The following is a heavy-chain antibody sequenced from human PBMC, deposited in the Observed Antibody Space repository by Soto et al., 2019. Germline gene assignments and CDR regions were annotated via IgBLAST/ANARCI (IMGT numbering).Heavy chain of an antibody. CDR1: GGTFSSYT. CDR2: IIPIFGTA. J-gene: IGHJ6*02. V-gene: IGHV1-69*12. CDR3: APQGLPNYYYYGMDV. Sequence: QVQLVQSGAEVKKPGSSVKVSCKASGGTFSSYTISWVRQAPGQGLEWMGGIIPIFGTANYAQKFQGRVTITADESTSTGYMELSSLRSEDTAVYYCAPQGLPNYYYYGMDVWGQGTTVTVSS. D-gene: IGHD5-18*01.